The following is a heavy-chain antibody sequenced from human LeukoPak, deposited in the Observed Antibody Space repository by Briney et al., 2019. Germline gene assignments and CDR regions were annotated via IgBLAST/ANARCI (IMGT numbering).Heavy chain of an antibody. CDR1: GDTFIRSY. D-gene: IGHD3-22*01. Sequence: ASVRVSCKASGDTFIRSYMHWVRQAPGQGLEWMGIINPSGGDIRYAQKFQGRVTMTRDTSTSTVYLELRSLRSEDTAVYYCARWDSSVGNAFDIWGQGTVITISS. V-gene: IGHV1-46*01. J-gene: IGHJ3*02. CDR2: INPSGGDI. CDR3: ARWDSSVGNAFDI.